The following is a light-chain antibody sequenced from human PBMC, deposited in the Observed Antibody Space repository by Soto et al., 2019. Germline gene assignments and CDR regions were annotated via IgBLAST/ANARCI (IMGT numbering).Light chain of an antibody. CDR2: AAT. V-gene: IGKV3-20*01. J-gene: IGKJ3*01. Sequence: EIVLTQSPGTLSLSPGERATLSCRASQSIYINSLAWYQHKRGQPPRLLIYAATVRATAVPDRFNGSGSGTDFALTISRLEPEDSAMYYCQQYGDSPFAFGPGTKLDVK. CDR3: QQYGDSPFA. CDR1: QSIYINS.